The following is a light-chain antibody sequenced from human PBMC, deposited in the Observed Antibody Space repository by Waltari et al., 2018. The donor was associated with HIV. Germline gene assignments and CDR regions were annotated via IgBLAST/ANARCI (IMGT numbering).Light chain of an antibody. CDR1: NHHVGYQG. V-gene: IGLV10-54*01. CDR3: SALDITLSAWV. CDR2: RNS. J-gene: IGLJ3*02. Sequence: QAGLTQPPPLPEDLRQNGTITCTGNNHHVGYQGTFWLKQHRGRPPKVIFYRNSVRPSGIPERISASRSGNTAALTITGLQSEDEADYYCSALDITLSAWVFGGGTHLTV.